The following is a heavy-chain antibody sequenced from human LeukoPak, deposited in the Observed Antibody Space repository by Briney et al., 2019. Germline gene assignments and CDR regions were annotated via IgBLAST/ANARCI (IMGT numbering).Heavy chain of an antibody. J-gene: IGHJ4*02. CDR2: IYYTRST. V-gene: IGHV4-39*01. Sequence: SETLSLTCTVSDDSLSSSDYYWDWIRQPPGRGLEWIGSIYYTRSTHYNPSLKRRLTLSLDTSINHSSLKVNSVTATDTAVYYCARHGGSGAPDNWGQGTLVTVSS. CDR1: DDSLSSSDYY. D-gene: IGHD3-10*01. CDR3: ARHGGSGAPDN.